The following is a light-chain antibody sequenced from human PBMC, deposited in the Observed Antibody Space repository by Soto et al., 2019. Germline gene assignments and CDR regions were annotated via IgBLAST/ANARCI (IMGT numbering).Light chain of an antibody. CDR1: SSDVGGYNY. Sequence: SALTPPRSVCRSFGQSVTISCTGTSSDVGGYNYVSWYQQYSGKAPKVIIYDVSKRPSGVPDRFSGSKSGNTDSRTISGLQGEYEADYYCCSYAASNPPVFGNRTKVTV. CDR3: CSYAASNPPV. CDR2: DVS. J-gene: IGLJ1*01. V-gene: IGLV2-11*01.